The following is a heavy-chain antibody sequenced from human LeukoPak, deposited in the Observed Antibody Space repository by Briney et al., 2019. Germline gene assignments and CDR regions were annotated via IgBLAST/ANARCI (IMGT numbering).Heavy chain of an antibody. V-gene: IGHV3-7*01. CDR1: GFTFSSYW. CDR2: IKQDGSEK. D-gene: IGHD3-3*01. Sequence: GGSLRLSCAASGFTFSSYWMSWVRQAPGKGLEWVANIKQDGSEKYYVDSVKGRFTISRDNAKNSLYLQMNSLRAEDTAVYYCARGQHRYDFWSGYWTHYGMDVWGRGTTVTVSS. J-gene: IGHJ6*02. CDR3: ARGQHRYDFWSGYWTHYGMDV.